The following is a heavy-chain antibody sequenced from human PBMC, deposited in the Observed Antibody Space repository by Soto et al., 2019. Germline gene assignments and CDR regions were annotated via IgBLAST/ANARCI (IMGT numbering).Heavy chain of an antibody. CDR2: ISSSSSTR. D-gene: IGHD2-2*01. CDR1: GFTFCSYN. Sequence: GSLRLSCAASGFTFCSYNKKWASQAAGKAVGGVSDISSSSSTRYYADSVKGRFTISRENAKNSLYLQMNSLRGEDKAVYYCAREGVVIAAAGLDYWGQG. V-gene: IGHV3-48*01. CDR3: AREGVVIAAAGLDY. J-gene: IGHJ4*02.